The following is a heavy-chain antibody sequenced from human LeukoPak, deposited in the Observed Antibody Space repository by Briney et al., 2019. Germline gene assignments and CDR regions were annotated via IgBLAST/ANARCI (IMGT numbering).Heavy chain of an antibody. CDR3: ARAGTRGIFGVFGY. V-gene: IGHV1-2*02. CDR2: INPNSGGT. CDR1: GYTFTGYY. Sequence: ASVKVSCKASGYTFTGYYMHWVRQAPGQGLEWMGWINPNSGGTNYAQKFQSRVTMTRDTSRSTAYMELSRLRSDDTAVYYCARAGTRGIFGVFGYWGQGTLVTVSS. D-gene: IGHD3-3*01. J-gene: IGHJ4*02.